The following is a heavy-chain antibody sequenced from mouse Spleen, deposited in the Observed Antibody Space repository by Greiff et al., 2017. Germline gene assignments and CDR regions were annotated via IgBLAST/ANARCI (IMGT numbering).Heavy chain of an antibody. D-gene: IGHD2-1*01. CDR1: GYTFTSYW. CDR3: ARDYGKSLSYAMDY. J-gene: IGHJ4*01. CDR2: IHPNSGST. V-gene: IGHV1-64*01. Sequence: QVQLQQPGAELVKPGASVKLSCKASGYTFTSYWMHWVKQRPGQGLEWIGMIHPNSGSTNYNEKFKSKATLTVDKSSSTAYMQLSSLTSEDSAVYYCARDYGKSLSYAMDYWGQGTSVTVSS.